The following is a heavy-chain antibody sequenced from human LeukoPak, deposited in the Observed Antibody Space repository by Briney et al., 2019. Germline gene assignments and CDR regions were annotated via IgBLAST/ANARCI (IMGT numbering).Heavy chain of an antibody. V-gene: IGHV3-11*01. Sequence: GGSLRLSCAASGFTFSDNYMSWIRQAPGKGLEWVSYISSSGSTIYYADSVKGRFTISRDNAKNSLYLQMNSLRAEDTAVYYCARGGGCSSTSCPPGGSGWFDPWGQGTLVTVSS. CDR2: ISSSGSTI. D-gene: IGHD2-2*01. CDR1: GFTFSDNY. J-gene: IGHJ5*02. CDR3: ARGGGCSSTSCPPGGSGWFDP.